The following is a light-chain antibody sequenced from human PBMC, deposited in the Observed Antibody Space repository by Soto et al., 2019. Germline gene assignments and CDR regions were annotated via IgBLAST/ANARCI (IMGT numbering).Light chain of an antibody. Sequence: QSALTQPPSASGSPGQSVTISCTGTRSDVGGYNYVSWYQQHPGRAPKLMIYEVTKRPSGVPDRFSGSKSGNTASLTVSGLLAEDEADYYCSSHAGINNVVFGGGTKLTVL. V-gene: IGLV2-8*01. J-gene: IGLJ3*02. CDR2: EVT. CDR3: SSHAGINNVV. CDR1: RSDVGGYNY.